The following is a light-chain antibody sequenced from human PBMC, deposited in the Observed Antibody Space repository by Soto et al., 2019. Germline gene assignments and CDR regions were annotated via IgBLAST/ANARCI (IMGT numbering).Light chain of an antibody. Sequence: ESVLTQSPATLSLSPGERATLSCRASPSVSNSLAWYQHKPGQAPRLLIYDASNRATGVPTRFSGSGSGTDFTLTISSLQSEDFAVYYCQQYKNWLTWTFGQGTKV. CDR3: QQYKNWLTWT. V-gene: IGKV3-11*01. CDR2: DAS. CDR1: PSVSNS. J-gene: IGKJ1*01.